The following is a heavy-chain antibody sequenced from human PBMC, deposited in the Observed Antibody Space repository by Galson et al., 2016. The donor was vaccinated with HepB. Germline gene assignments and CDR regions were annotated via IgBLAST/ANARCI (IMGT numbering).Heavy chain of an antibody. CDR2: IWYDGSNK. D-gene: IGHD6-13*01. Sequence: SLRLSCAASGFTFNSFGMHWVRQAPGKGLEWVAVIWYDGSNKYYGDSGKGRFTISRDNSKNTLYLQMNSLRAEDTAIYYCAREAPIAAPGANDCWGQGTQVTVPS. CDR1: GFTFNSFG. J-gene: IGHJ4*02. V-gene: IGHV3-33*01. CDR3: AREAPIAAPGANDC.